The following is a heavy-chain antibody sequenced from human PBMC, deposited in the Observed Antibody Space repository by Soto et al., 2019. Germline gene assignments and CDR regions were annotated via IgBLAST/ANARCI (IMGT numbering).Heavy chain of an antibody. CDR2: IVPNVGTV. D-gene: IGHD3-3*01. J-gene: IGHJ4*02. V-gene: IGHV1-69*06. CDR1: GGTLSSFINYP. CDR3: ARRDTSGFLRYFDN. Sequence: QMQLVHSGAEVKKPGSSVKVSCKASGGTLSSFINYPINWVRQAPGQGLEWMGGIVPNVGTVNYAQKFQGRVTITADKSTGTAYMEVSSLRSEDTALYYCARRDTSGFLRYFDNWGQGTLVTVSS.